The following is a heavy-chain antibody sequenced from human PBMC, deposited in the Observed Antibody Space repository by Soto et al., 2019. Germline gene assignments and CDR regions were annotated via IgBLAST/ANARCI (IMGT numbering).Heavy chain of an antibody. Sequence: KPSETLSLTCTVSGDSISSGEYYWSWIRQPPGKGLEWIGYIYYSGNTYYNPSLKSRVTISVDTSKNQFSLKLSSVTAADTAVYYCARVDIVLMVYAVDDSGQGSLVTVPS. J-gene: IGHJ4*02. V-gene: IGHV4-30-4*01. CDR2: IYYSGNT. D-gene: IGHD2-8*01. CDR1: GDSISSGEYY. CDR3: ARVDIVLMVYAVDD.